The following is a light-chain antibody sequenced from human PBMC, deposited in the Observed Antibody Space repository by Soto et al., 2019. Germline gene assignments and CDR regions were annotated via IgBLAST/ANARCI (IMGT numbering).Light chain of an antibody. CDR2: GAS. J-gene: IGKJ2*01. CDR1: QSISSY. Sequence: EIVLTQSPATLSLSPGERASLSCRASQSISSYLAWYQQKPGQAPRLLIYGASNRATGIPARFSGSGSGTDFTLTISSLEPEDLAVYYCQQRSDWSFGQGTKLEIK. CDR3: QQRSDWS. V-gene: IGKV3-11*01.